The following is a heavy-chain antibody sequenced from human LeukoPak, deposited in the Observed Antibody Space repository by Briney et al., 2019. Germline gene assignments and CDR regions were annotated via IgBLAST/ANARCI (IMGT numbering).Heavy chain of an antibody. Sequence: ASVKVSCKASGYTFTSYGISWVRQAPGQGLEWMGWISAYNGNTNYAQKLQGRVTMTTDTSTSTAYMELRSLRSDDTAVYYCARRPITMVRGAIITWFDPWGQGTLVTVSS. D-gene: IGHD3-10*01. V-gene: IGHV1-18*01. CDR2: ISAYNGNT. J-gene: IGHJ5*02. CDR1: GYTFTSYG. CDR3: ARRPITMVRGAIITWFDP.